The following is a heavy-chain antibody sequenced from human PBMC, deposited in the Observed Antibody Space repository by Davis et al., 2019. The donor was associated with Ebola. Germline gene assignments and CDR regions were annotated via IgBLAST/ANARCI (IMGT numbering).Heavy chain of an antibody. J-gene: IGHJ4*02. CDR1: GYSFTNYW. V-gene: IGHV5-51*01. D-gene: IGHD2-21*02. CDR2: IYHDDSDT. CDR3: ARLPHIVVVTTRFGGYFGF. Sequence: KVSCKGSGYSFTNYWIAWVRQMPGKGLDYLGIIYHDDSDTKYSPSFQGQVSIPADRSINTDHMQWSSLKASDSAMYYCARLPHIVVVTTRFGGYFGFWGQGTLVTGSS.